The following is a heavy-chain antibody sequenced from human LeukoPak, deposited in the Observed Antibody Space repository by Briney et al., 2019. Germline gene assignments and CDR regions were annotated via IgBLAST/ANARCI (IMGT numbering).Heavy chain of an antibody. V-gene: IGHV3-73*01. CDR1: GFTFSGSA. CDR3: TRRKPPPGRYYYDSSGYYDYYYGMDV. J-gene: IGHJ6*02. D-gene: IGHD3-22*01. Sequence: GGSLKLSCAASGFTFSGSAMHWVRQASGKGLEWVGRIRSKANSYATAYAASVKGRFTISRDDSKNTAYLQMNSLRTEDTAVYYCTRRKPPPGRYYYDSSGYYDYYYGMDVWGQGTTVTVSS. CDR2: IRSKANSYAT.